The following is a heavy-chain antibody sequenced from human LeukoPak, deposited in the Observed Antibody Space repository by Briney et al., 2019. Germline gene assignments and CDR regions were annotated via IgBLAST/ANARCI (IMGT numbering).Heavy chain of an antibody. J-gene: IGHJ1*01. CDR3: AGGYDSRY. V-gene: IGHV3-74*01. CDR2: IKSDGSST. CDR1: GFTFSTHW. Sequence: GSLRLSCAASGFTFSTHWMQWVRQAPGKGLAWLSRIKSDGSSTGYADSLKGRFTISRDNAKNTLYLQMNSLRDEDTAVYYCAGGYDSRYWGQGTLVTVSS. D-gene: IGHD3-22*01.